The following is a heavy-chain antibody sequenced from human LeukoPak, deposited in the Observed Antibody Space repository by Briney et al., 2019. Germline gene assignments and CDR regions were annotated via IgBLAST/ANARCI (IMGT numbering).Heavy chain of an antibody. J-gene: IGHJ3*02. V-gene: IGHV4-59*01. CDR3: ARRWTGDAFDI. CDR2: IYYSGST. Sequence: SETLSLTCTVSGGSISSYYWSWTRQPPGKGLEWIGYIYYSGSTNYNPSLKSRVTISVDTSKNQFSLKLGSVTAADTAVYHCARRWTGDAFDIWGQGTMVTVSS. D-gene: IGHD3/OR15-3a*01. CDR1: GGSISSYY.